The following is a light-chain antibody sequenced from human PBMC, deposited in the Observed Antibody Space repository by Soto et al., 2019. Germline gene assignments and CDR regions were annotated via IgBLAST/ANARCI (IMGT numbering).Light chain of an antibody. Sequence: DIKLTQSPSVLSAYVGDTVTITCRASQALSNYLAWYQQKPGKAPKLLIYDASSLESGVPSRFSGSGSGTEFTLTISSLQPDDFATYYCQQYNSWTFGQGTKVDNK. V-gene: IGKV1-5*01. CDR2: DAS. CDR1: QALSNY. CDR3: QQYNSWT. J-gene: IGKJ1*01.